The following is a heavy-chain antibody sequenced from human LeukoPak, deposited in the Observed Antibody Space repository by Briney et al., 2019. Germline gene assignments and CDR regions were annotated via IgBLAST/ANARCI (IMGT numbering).Heavy chain of an antibody. V-gene: IGHV3-21*01. CDR3: ASVGSSTSRNAFDI. Sequence: GGSLRLSCAASGFTFSSYAMSWVRQAPGKGLEWVSSISSSSSYIYYADSVKGRFTISRDNAKNSLYLQMNSLRAEDTAVYYCASVGSSTSRNAFDIWGQGTMVTVSS. D-gene: IGHD2-2*01. J-gene: IGHJ3*02. CDR2: ISSSSSYI. CDR1: GFTFSSYA.